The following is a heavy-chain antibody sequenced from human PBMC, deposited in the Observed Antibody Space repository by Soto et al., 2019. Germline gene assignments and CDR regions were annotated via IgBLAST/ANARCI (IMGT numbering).Heavy chain of an antibody. CDR1: GGSISSGGYY. J-gene: IGHJ6*02. CDR3: AREVVVVVAADDYYYYGMDV. Sequence: SETLSLTCTVSGGSISSGGYYWSWIRQHPGKGLEWIGYIYYSGSTNYNPSLKSRVTISVDTSKNQFSLKLSSVTAADTAVYYCAREVVVVVAADDYYYYGMDVWGQGTTVTVSS. D-gene: IGHD2-15*01. V-gene: IGHV4-31*03. CDR2: IYYSGST.